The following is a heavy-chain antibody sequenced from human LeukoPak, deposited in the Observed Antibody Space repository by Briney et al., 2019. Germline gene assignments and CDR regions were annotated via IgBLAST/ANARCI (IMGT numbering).Heavy chain of an antibody. D-gene: IGHD2/OR15-2a*01. CDR2: ISTSSTFI. J-gene: IGHJ5*02. Sequence: GGSLRLSCAASGFSLSSYDMNWVRQAPGKGLEWGSSISTSSTFIYYTYSVKGRFTISRDNAKNSLYLQMNSLSAEDTAVYYCARADCSSSTCYLRSSWFDPWGQGTLVTVSS. V-gene: IGHV3-21*01. CDR1: GFSLSSYD. CDR3: ARADCSSSTCYLRSSWFDP.